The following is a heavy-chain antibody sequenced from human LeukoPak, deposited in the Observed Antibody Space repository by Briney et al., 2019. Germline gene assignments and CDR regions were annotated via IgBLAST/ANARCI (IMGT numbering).Heavy chain of an antibody. D-gene: IGHD3-16*01. CDR2: INHNGNVN. V-gene: IGHV3-7*03. Sequence: GGSLRLSCAASGFTFSSYCMNWARQAPGKGLEWVASINHNGNVNYYVDSVKGRFTTSRDNAKNSLYLQMSNLRAEDTAVYFCARGGGLDVWGQGATVTVSS. CDR3: ARGGGLDV. CDR1: GFTFSSYC. J-gene: IGHJ6*02.